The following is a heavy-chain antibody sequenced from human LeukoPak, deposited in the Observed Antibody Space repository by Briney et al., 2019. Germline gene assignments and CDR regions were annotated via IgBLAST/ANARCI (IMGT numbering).Heavy chain of an antibody. CDR3: AKDLMAAAARDYYYYSLDV. CDR2: IRYDGSNK. V-gene: IGHV3-30*02. J-gene: IGHJ6*03. CDR1: GVTFSSYG. Sequence: GGSLRLSCAASGVTFSSYGMHWGRQAPGKGLEWVAFIRYDGSNKYYADSVKGRFTISRDNSKNTLYLQMNSLRAEDTAVYYCAKDLMAAAARDYYYYSLDVCGKGPKVTISS. D-gene: IGHD6-13*01.